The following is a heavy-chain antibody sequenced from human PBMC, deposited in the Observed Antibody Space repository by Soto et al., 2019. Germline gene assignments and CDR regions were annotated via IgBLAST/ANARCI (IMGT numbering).Heavy chain of an antibody. Sequence: LGESLKISCKGSGYSFTSYWISWVRQMPGKGLEWMGRIDPGDSYTNYSPSFQGHVTISVDKSISTAYLQWSSLKASDTAMYYCARRYCSSNTCPRNYYAMDVWGQGTTVTVSS. V-gene: IGHV5-10-1*01. CDR1: GYSFTSYW. J-gene: IGHJ6*02. CDR3: ARRYCSSNTCPRNYYAMDV. CDR2: IDPGDSYT. D-gene: IGHD2-2*01.